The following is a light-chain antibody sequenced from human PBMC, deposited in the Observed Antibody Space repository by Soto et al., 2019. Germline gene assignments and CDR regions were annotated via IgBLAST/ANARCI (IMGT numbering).Light chain of an antibody. Sequence: QSVLTQPASVSGSPEQSITISCTGTSSDVGAYNLVSWYQQLPGKAPRLIIYEGTKRPSGISHRFSGSKSDNTASLTISGLRAEDEANYHCSSYAGSRTFVFGGGTKVTVL. V-gene: IGLV2-23*01. J-gene: IGLJ2*01. CDR2: EGT. CDR1: SSDVGAYNL. CDR3: SSYAGSRTFV.